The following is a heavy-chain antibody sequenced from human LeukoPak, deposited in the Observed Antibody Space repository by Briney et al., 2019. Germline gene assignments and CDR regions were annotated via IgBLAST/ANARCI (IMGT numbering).Heavy chain of an antibody. CDR2: MNPNSGNT. CDR1: GYTFTSYD. CDR3: ATRAWGAAAGIPYY. Sequence: ASVKVSCKASGYTFTSYDINWVRQATGQGLEWMGWMNPNSGNTGYAQKFQGRVTMTRNTSISTAYMELSSLRSEDTAVYYCATRAWGAAAGIPYYWGQGTLATVSS. V-gene: IGHV1-8*01. J-gene: IGHJ4*02. D-gene: IGHD6-13*01.